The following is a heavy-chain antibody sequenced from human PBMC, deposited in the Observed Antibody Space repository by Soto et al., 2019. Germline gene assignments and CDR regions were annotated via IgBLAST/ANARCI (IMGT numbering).Heavy chain of an antibody. D-gene: IGHD2-15*01. CDR3: AREGPQSVAATNYYGMDV. CDR1: GFTFSSYA. CDR2: ISYDGSNK. Sequence: GGSLRLSCAASGFTFSSYAMHWVRQAPGKGLEWGAVISYDGSNKYYADSVKGRFTISRDNSKNTLYLQMNSLRAEDTAVYYCAREGPQSVAATNYYGMDVWGQGTTVTVSS. V-gene: IGHV3-30-3*01. J-gene: IGHJ6*02.